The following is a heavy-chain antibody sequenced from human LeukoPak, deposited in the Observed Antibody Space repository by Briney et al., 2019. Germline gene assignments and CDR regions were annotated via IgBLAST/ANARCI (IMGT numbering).Heavy chain of an antibody. V-gene: IGHV3-49*03. D-gene: IGHD2-21*02. J-gene: IGHJ4*02. CDR2: IRSKAYGGTT. CDR1: GFTFGDYA. CDR3: TPWVTATPFDY. Sequence: GGSLRLSCTASGFTFGDYAMSWFRQAPGKGLEWVGFIRSKAYGGTTEYAASVKGRFTISRDDSKSIAYLQMNSLKTEDTAVYYCTPWVTATPFDYWGQGTLVTVSS.